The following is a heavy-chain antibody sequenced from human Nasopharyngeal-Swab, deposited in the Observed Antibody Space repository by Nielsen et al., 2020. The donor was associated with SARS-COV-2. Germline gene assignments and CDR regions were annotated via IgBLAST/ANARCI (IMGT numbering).Heavy chain of an antibody. V-gene: IGHV3-73*01. CDR2: IGDKDHNYAT. CDR3: TTDFYFDY. Sequence: WIRQPPGKGLEWLGRIGDKDHNYATTYGASVKGRFTISRDDSKNTAFLQMDSLKTEDTALYYCTTDFYFDYWGQGTLVTVSS. J-gene: IGHJ4*02.